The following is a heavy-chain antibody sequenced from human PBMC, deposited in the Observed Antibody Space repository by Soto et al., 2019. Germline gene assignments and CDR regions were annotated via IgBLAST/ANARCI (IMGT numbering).Heavy chain of an antibody. CDR1: GFALITSGVR. CDR2: IDWDDDA. Sequence: PTHTLTLTCTFSGFALITSGVRMNGIRQPPGKAMEWLARIDWDDDAFYSTSLKTRLTISKDSSKKQVVLTMINMDPLDTAMYYGARCGVRSGAAFDIWGQGTMVTVS. V-gene: IGHV2-70*04. J-gene: IGHJ3*02. CDR3: ARCGVRSGAAFDI. D-gene: IGHD3-3*01.